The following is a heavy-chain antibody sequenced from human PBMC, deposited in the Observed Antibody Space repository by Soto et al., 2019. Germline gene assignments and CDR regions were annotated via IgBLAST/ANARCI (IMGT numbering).Heavy chain of an antibody. J-gene: IGHJ6*02. Sequence: ASVKVSCKASGYTFTSYGISWVRQAPGQGLEWMGWISAYNGNTNYAQKLQGRVTMTTDTSTSTAYMELRSLRSDDTAVYYCARDRKLAYYHFWSGYYDYYYGMDVWGQGTTVTVSS. D-gene: IGHD3-3*01. V-gene: IGHV1-18*01. CDR3: ARDRKLAYYHFWSGYYDYYYGMDV. CDR1: GYTFTSYG. CDR2: ISAYNGNT.